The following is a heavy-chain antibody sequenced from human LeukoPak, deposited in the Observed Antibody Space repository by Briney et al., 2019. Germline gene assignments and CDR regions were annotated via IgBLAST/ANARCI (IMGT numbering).Heavy chain of an antibody. D-gene: IGHD2-2*01. Sequence: SETLSLTCAVYGGSFNGYYWSGIRQPPGKGLEWIGEINHSGSTNYNPSLKSRVTISVDTSKNQFSLKLSSVTAADTAVYYCARGRGDIVVVPAASTDYWGQGTLVTVSS. CDR3: ARGRGDIVVVPAASTDY. CDR2: INHSGST. CDR1: GGSFNGYY. V-gene: IGHV4-34*01. J-gene: IGHJ4*02.